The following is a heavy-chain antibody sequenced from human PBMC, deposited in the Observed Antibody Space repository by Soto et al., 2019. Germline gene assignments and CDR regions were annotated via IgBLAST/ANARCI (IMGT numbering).Heavy chain of an antibody. Sequence: SETLSLTCTVSGGSISSSSYYWGWIRQPPGKGLEWIGSIYYNGSTYYNPSLKSRVTISVDTSKNQFSLKLSFVTAADTAVYYCASGIRRSSWYSWFDPWGQG. CDR1: GGSISSSSYY. V-gene: IGHV4-39*01. D-gene: IGHD6-13*01. CDR2: IYYNGST. CDR3: ASGIRRSSWYSWFDP. J-gene: IGHJ5*02.